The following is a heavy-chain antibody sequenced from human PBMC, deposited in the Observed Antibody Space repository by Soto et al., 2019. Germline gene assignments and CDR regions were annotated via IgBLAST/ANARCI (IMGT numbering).Heavy chain of an antibody. CDR2: IYYSGST. CDR1: GGSISSSSYY. V-gene: IGHV4-61*05. D-gene: IGHD3-10*01. J-gene: IGHJ4*02. CDR3: ARSRDIPYYYGSGRSSYYFDY. Sequence: SETLSLTCTVSGGSISSSSYYWGWIRQPPGKGLEWIGFIYYSGSTNYDPSLKSRVTISVNTSKNQYSLKLSSVTAADTAVYYCARSRDIPYYYGSGRSSYYFDYWGQGTLVTVSS.